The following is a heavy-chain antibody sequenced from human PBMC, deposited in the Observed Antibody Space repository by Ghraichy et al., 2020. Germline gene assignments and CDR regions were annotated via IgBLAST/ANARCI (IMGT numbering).Heavy chain of an antibody. CDR2: INHSGST. Sequence: SETLSLTCAVYGGSFSGYYWSWIRQLPGKGLEWIGEINHSGSTNYNPSLKSRVTISVDTSKNPFSLQLSSVTDADTAVYYCASAVAGTLSYYYGMDVWGQGTTVTASS. J-gene: IGHJ6*02. CDR3: ASAVAGTLSYYYGMDV. V-gene: IGHV4-34*01. CDR1: GGSFSGYY. D-gene: IGHD6-19*01.